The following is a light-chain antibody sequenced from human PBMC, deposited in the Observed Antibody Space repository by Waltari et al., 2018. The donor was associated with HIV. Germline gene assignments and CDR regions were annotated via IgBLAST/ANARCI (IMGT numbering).Light chain of an antibody. V-gene: IGLV2-14*01. CDR1: SSDVGGYKS. Sequence: QSALTQPASVSGSPGQSITISCTGTSSDVGGYKSVSWYQQHPGKAPKFMIYDVSNRPSGVSNRFFGSKSGNTASLTISGLQAEDEADYYCTSYTSSSGYVFGTGTKVTVL. CDR3: TSYTSSSGYV. CDR2: DVS. J-gene: IGLJ1*01.